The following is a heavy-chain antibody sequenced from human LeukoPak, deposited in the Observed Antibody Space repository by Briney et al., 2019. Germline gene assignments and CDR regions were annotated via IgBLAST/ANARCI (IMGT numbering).Heavy chain of an antibody. D-gene: IGHD3-10*01. Sequence: GASVKVSCKASGYTFTSYYMHWVRQAPGQGLEWMGIINPSGGSTSYAQKFQGRVTMTRDTSTSTVYMELSSLRSEDTAVYYCARDISLVEVRGLNPLRAFDIWGQGTMVTVSS. V-gene: IGHV1-46*01. CDR1: GYTFTSYY. J-gene: IGHJ3*02. CDR2: INPSGGST. CDR3: ARDISLVEVRGLNPLRAFDI.